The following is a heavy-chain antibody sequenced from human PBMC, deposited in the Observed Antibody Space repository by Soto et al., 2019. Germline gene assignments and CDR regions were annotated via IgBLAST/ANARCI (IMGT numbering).Heavy chain of an antibody. D-gene: IGHD6-6*01. CDR3: ARDLGAYSSSTFDY. V-gene: IGHV3-30-3*01. CDR2: ISYDGSNK. CDR1: GFTFSSYA. J-gene: IGHJ4*02. Sequence: QVQLVESGGGVVQPGRSLRLSCAASGFTFSSYAMHWVRQAPGKGLEWVAVISYDGSNKYYADSVKGRFTISRENSKNTLYLQMNSLRAEDTAVYYCARDLGAYSSSTFDYWGQGTLVTVSS.